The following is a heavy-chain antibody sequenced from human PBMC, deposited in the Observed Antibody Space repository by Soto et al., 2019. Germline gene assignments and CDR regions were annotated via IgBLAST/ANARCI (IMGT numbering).Heavy chain of an antibody. J-gene: IGHJ6*02. Sequence: GGSLRLSCGASGFTFSSYVMHWVRQAPGKGLEWVALIWYDGSNEYYADSVKGRFAISRDNSKNTVYLQMNTLRAEDTAVYYCARDRNPYCGADCSSTHMDVWCQGTTVTVSS. CDR1: GFTFSSYV. V-gene: IGHV3-33*01. CDR3: ARDRNPYCGADCSSTHMDV. D-gene: IGHD2-21*02. CDR2: IWYDGSNE.